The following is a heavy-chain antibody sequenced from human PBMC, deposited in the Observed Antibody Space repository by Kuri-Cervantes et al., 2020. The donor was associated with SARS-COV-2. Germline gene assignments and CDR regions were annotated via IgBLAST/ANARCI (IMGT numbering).Heavy chain of an antibody. D-gene: IGHD6-13*01. V-gene: IGHV3-30-3*01. Sequence: LSLTCAASGFTFSSYAMHWVRQAPGKGLEWVAVISYDGSNKYYADSVKGRFTISRDNSKNTLYLQMNSLRAEDTAVYYCARDAYSSSWYYYYYGMDVWGQGTTVTVSS. CDR1: GFTFSSYA. CDR2: ISYDGSNK. CDR3: ARDAYSSSWYYYYYGMDV. J-gene: IGHJ6*02.